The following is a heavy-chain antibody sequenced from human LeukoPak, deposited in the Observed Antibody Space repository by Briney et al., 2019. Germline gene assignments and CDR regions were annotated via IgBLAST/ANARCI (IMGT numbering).Heavy chain of an antibody. CDR2: ISSSGGTR. CDR3: ARKSYSSGWYVFDY. V-gene: IGHV3-48*01. J-gene: IGHJ4*02. Sequence: GGSLRLSCAASGFTFSNYTMNWVRQAPGKGLEWVSYISSSGGTRYYADSVKGRFTISRDNAKNSLYLQMNSPRAEDTAVYYCARKSYSSGWYVFDYWGQGTLVTVSS. CDR1: GFTFSNYT. D-gene: IGHD6-19*01.